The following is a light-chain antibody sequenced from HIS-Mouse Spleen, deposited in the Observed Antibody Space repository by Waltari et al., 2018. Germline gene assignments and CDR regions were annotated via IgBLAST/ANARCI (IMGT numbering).Light chain of an antibody. J-gene: IGKJ2*01. V-gene: IGKV1-33*01. Sequence: DIQMTQSPSSLSASVGDRVTITFQASQDISNYLNWYQQKPGKAPKLLIYDASNLETGVPSRFSGSGSGTDFTFTISSLQPEDIATYYCQQYDNLPPLGYTFGQGTKLEIK. CDR2: DAS. CDR3: QQYDNLPPLGYT. CDR1: QDISNY.